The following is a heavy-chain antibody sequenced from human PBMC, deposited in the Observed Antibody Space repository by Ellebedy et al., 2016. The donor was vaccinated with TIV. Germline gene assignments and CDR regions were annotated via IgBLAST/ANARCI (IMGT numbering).Heavy chain of an antibody. J-gene: IGHJ4*02. CDR3: ARVGEVAATPCSY. D-gene: IGHD2-15*01. CDR2: IFPADSDV. CDR1: GFSFTNYW. Sequence: GESLKISCEASGFSFTNYWIGWVRQLPGKGLEWVGIIFPADSDVEYNPSFQGQVTVSADKSLNTAYLHWRILQAADSAMYYCARVGEVAATPCSYWGQGTLVTVSS. V-gene: IGHV5-51*01.